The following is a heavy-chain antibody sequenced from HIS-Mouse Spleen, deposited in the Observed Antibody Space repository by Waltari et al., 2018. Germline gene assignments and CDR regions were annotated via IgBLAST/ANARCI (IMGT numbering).Heavy chain of an antibody. J-gene: IGHJ5*02. V-gene: IGHV4-34*01. CDR1: GGSFSGSF. D-gene: IGHD3-3*01. CDR3: ASDKYYDFRGFDP. Sequence: QVQLQQWGAGLLKPSETLSLTCAVYGGSFSGSFSIWIRQPPGKGLEWTGEINHSGSTNYNPSLKSRVTISVDTSKNQFSLKLSSVTAADTAVYYCASDKYYDFRGFDPWGQGTLVTVSS. CDR2: INHSGST.